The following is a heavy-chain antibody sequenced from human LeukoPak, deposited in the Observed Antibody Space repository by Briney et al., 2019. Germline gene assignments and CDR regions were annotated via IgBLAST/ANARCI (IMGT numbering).Heavy chain of an antibody. V-gene: IGHV3-21*01. D-gene: IGHD2-2*01. CDR2: ISSSSSYI. CDR1: GFTFSSYS. CDR3: ARDLGNDCSSTSCVG. Sequence: GGSLRLSCAASGFTFSSYSMNWVRQAPGKGLEWVSSISSSSSYIYYADSVKGRFTISRDSAKNSLYLQMNSLRAEDTAVYYCARDLGNDCSSTSCVGWGQGTLVTVSS. J-gene: IGHJ4*02.